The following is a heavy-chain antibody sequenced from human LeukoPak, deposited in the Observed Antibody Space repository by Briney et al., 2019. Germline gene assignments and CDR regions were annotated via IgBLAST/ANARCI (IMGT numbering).Heavy chain of an antibody. V-gene: IGHV1-69*13. CDR1: GGTFSSYA. CDR2: IVPIFGTA. CDR3: AREELRGHSDGYHLGY. D-gene: IGHD5-18*01. Sequence: GASVKVSCKASGGTFSSYAISWVRQAPGQGLEWMGGIVPIFGTANYAQKFQGRVTITADESTSTAYMELSSLRSEDTAVYYCAREELRGHSDGYHLGYWGQGTLVTVSS. J-gene: IGHJ4*02.